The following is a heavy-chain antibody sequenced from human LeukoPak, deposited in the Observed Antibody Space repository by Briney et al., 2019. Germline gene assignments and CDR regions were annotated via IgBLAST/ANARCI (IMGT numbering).Heavy chain of an antibody. V-gene: IGHV3-21*01. CDR3: ARSFRYQLGYCSSTSCCHYGMDV. CDR1: GFTFSSYS. D-gene: IGHD2-2*01. CDR2: ISSSSSYI. J-gene: IGHJ6*02. Sequence: GGSLRLSCAASGFTFSSYSMNWVRQAPGKGLEWVSSISSSSSYIYYADSVKGRFTISRDNAKNSLYLQMNSLRAEDTAVYYCARSFRYQLGYCSSTSCCHYGMDVWGQGTTVTVSS.